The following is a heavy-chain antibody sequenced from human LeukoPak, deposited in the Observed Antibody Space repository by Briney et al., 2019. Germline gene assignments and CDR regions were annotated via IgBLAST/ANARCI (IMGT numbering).Heavy chain of an antibody. J-gene: IGHJ5*02. CDR2: ISAYNGNT. D-gene: IGHD6-19*01. CDR1: GYTFTSYG. CDR3: ARDEVSSGCYANWFDP. Sequence: ASVKVSCKASGYTFTSYGISWVRQAPGQGLEWMGWISAYNGNTNYAQKLQGRVTMTTDTSTSTAYMELRSLRSDDTAVYYCARDEVSSGCYANWFDPWGQGTLVTVSS. V-gene: IGHV1-18*01.